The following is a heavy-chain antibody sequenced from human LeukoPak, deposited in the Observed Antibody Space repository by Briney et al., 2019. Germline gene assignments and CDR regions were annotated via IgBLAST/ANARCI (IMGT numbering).Heavy chain of an antibody. CDR1: GFTFSSYA. J-gene: IGHJ4*02. CDR3: AKGRGSGSYYFFDY. Sequence: GGSLRLSCAASGFTFSSYAMSWVRQAPGKGLEWVSAISGSGGSTYYADSVKGRFTISRDNSKNTLYLQMNSLGAEDTAVYYCAKGRGSGSYYFFDYWGQGTLVTVSS. D-gene: IGHD3-10*01. V-gene: IGHV3-23*01. CDR2: ISGSGGST.